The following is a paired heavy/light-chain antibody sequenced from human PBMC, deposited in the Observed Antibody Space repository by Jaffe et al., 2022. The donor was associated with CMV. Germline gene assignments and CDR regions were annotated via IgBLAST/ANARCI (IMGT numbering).Heavy chain of an antibody. CDR2: IYYSGST. CDR3: ARVSHYYDSSGYYTDDYYYYGMDV. V-gene: IGHV4-39*01. J-gene: IGHJ6*02. Sequence: QLQLQESGPGLVKPSETLSLTCTVSGGSISSSSYYWGWIRQPPGKGLEWIGSIYYSGSTYYNPSLKSRVTISVDTSKNQFSLKLSSVTAADTAVYYCARVSHYYDSSGYYTDDYYYYGMDVWGQGTTVTVSS. D-gene: IGHD3-22*01. CDR1: GGSISSSSYY.
Light chain of an antibody. V-gene: IGKV1-39*01. J-gene: IGKJ3*01. CDR1: QSISSY. CDR2: AAS. Sequence: DIQMTQSPSSLSASVGDRVTITCRASQSISSYLNWYQQKPGKAPKLLIYAASSLQSGVPSRFSGSGSGTDFTLTISSLQPEDFATYYCQQSYSTLIFTFGPGTKVDIK. CDR3: QQSYSTLIFT.